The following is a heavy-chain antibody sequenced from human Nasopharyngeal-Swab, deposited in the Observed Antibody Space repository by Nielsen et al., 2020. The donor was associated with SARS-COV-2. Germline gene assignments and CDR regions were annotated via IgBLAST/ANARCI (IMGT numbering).Heavy chain of an antibody. CDR1: GFLFSHYA. CDR3: ARGASTSWWNSY. D-gene: IGHD2-2*01. Sequence: GESLKISCAASGFLFSHYALHWVLQPPGKGLAWVVFIRYAGSHKYYVDSVKGRFTISRDNSENTLYLQMNSLRAADTAVYYCARGASTSWWNSYCGQGTLVTVSS. V-gene: IGHV3-30*02. J-gene: IGHJ4*02. CDR2: IRYAGSHK.